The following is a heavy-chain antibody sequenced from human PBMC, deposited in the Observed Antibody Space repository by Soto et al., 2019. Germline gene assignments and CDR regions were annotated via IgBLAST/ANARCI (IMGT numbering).Heavy chain of an antibody. Sequence: QVQLQESGPGLVKPSQTLSLTCTVSGGSISSGGYYWSWIRQHPGKGLEWIGYIYYSGSTYYNPSLKSRVTISVDTSKNQFSLKLSSVTAADTAVYCCARGLVGYCSGGSCRGFDPWGQGTLVTVSS. CDR2: IYYSGST. V-gene: IGHV4-31*03. J-gene: IGHJ5*02. CDR3: ARGLVGYCSGGSCRGFDP. D-gene: IGHD2-15*01. CDR1: GGSISSGGYY.